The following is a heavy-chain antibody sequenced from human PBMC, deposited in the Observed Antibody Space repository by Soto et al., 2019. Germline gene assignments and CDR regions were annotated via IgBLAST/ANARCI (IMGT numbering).Heavy chain of an antibody. J-gene: IGHJ4*02. Sequence: QVQLVQSGAQVKEPGTSVTVSCRASGGTFSTSSFVWVRQGPGQGLEWMGGIIPIFSKTNVAPRFQDRITFTADESTRTAYMELSSLRSEDTAIYYCARDVVRSTGGDSWGQGTLVPGSS. CDR2: IIPIFSKT. CDR3: ARDVVRSTGGDS. D-gene: IGHD2-8*02. CDR1: GGTFSTSS. V-gene: IGHV1-69*01.